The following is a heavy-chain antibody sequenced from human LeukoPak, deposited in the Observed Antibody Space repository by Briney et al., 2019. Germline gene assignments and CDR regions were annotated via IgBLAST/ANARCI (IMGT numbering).Heavy chain of an antibody. D-gene: IGHD6-25*01. CDR2: IYHSGST. J-gene: IGHJ5*02. V-gene: IGHV4-4*02. CDR1: GDSISSSNR. CDR3: AREAAGQWFDP. Sequence: SGTLSLTSAVAGDSISSSNRWTWVRQPPGKGLEWIGEIYHSGSTNYNPSLKSRVTMSLDKSKNHFSLKLTSVTAADTAVYYCAREAAGQWFDPWGQGTLVTVSS.